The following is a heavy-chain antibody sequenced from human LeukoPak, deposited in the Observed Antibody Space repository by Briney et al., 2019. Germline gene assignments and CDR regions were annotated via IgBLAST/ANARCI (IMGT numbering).Heavy chain of an antibody. Sequence: GASVKVSCKSSGYTFTSYDINWVRQATGQGLEWMGWMNPNSGNTGYAQKFQGRVTITRNTSISTAYMELSSLRSEDTAVYYCARGDPDISFGVAGEAFDIWGQGTMVTVSS. CDR1: GYTFTSYD. CDR3: ARGDPDISFGVAGEAFDI. V-gene: IGHV1-8*03. D-gene: IGHD3-3*01. CDR2: MNPNSGNT. J-gene: IGHJ3*02.